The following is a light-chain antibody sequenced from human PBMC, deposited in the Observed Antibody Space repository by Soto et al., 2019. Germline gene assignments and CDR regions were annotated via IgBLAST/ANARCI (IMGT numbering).Light chain of an antibody. CDR3: QQRYSTPRT. CDR2: VAS. V-gene: IGKV1-39*01. CDR1: QSINTY. Sequence: DIQMTQSPSSLSAFVGDRVTITCRASQSINTYLNWYQQIPGKAPKLLIYVASSLQSGVPSRFSGSGSGTDFTLTISSLQPEDFATYYCQQRYSTPRTFGQGNKLEIK. J-gene: IGKJ2*01.